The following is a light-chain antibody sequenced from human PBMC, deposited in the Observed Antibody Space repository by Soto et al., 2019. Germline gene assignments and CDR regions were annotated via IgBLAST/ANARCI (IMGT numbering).Light chain of an antibody. J-gene: IGLJ2*01. V-gene: IGLV4-69*01. CDR2: INSDGSH. CDR1: SGHSRYT. CDR3: QTWGTGIQVV. Sequence: QLVLTQSPSASASLGAAVKLTCTLSSGHSRYTIAWHQQQPEKGPRYLMKINSDGSHRKGDGIPDRFSGSSSGAERYLTISSLQSEDEADYYCQTWGTGIQVVFGGGTKRTVL.